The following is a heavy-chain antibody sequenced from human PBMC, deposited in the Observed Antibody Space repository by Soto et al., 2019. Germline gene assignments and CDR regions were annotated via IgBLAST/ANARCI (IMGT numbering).Heavy chain of an antibody. Sequence: SETLSLTCTVSGVSVSSDTSYWSWIRQPPGKGLEWIGYISYSGHASYSPSLEGRVTISADTSKNQFSLKLTSVTAADTALYYCVKGGSHWFGPWGQGVLVTVSS. CDR2: ISYSGHA. CDR3: VKGGSHWFGP. D-gene: IGHD3-10*01. J-gene: IGHJ5*02. CDR1: GVSVSSDTSY. V-gene: IGHV4-61*01.